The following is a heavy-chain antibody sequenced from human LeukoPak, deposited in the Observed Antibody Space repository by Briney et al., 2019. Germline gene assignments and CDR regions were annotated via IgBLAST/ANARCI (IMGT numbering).Heavy chain of an antibody. CDR2: ISGSGGST. Sequence: GGSLRLSCAASGFTYSSYAMRWVRDAPGKAVEWVSAISGSGGSTYYADSVKGRVTISRDNSKNTLYLQMNSLRAEDTAVYYCANSPRGYSYGTRQFDYWGQGTLVTVSS. D-gene: IGHD5-18*01. V-gene: IGHV3-23*01. CDR3: ANSPRGYSYGTRQFDY. J-gene: IGHJ4*02. CDR1: GFTYSSYA.